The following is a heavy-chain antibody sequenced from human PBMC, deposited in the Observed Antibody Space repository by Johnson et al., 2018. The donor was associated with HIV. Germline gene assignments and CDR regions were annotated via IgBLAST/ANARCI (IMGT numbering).Heavy chain of an antibody. Sequence: VQLVESGGGVVQPGGSLRLSCAASGFTVSNNYMTWVRQAPGKGLEWVSVIYSGGSTYYADSVKGRFIISRDNSKNTLYLQMNSLRAEDTAVYYCARDKGGIVGYDAFDIWGQGTMVTVSS. CDR3: ARDKGGIVGYDAFDI. CDR2: IYSGGST. J-gene: IGHJ3*02. D-gene: IGHD1-26*01. CDR1: GFTVSNNY. V-gene: IGHV3-66*01.